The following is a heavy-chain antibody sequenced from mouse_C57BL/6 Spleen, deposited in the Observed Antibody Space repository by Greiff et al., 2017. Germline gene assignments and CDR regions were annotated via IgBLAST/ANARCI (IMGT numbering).Heavy chain of an antibody. V-gene: IGHV1-26*01. D-gene: IGHD1-1*01. Sequence: VQLQQSGPELVKPGASVKISCKASGYTFTDYYMNWVKQSHGKSLEWIGDINPNNGGTSYNQKFKGKATLTVDKSSSTAYMELRSLTSEDSAVYYCARTTGVATDGFAMDDWGQGTSVTVSS. CDR1: GYTFTDYY. CDR2: INPNNGGT. CDR3: ARTTGVATDGFAMDD. J-gene: IGHJ4*01.